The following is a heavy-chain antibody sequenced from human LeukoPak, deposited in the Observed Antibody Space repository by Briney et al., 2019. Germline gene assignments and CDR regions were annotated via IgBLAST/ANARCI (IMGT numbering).Heavy chain of an antibody. CDR3: ATSSTSLGAFDI. CDR2: IYYSGST. Sequence: SETLSLTCTVSGGSISSYYWIWIRQPPGKGLEWIGYIYYSGSTNYNPSLKSRVTISVDTSKNQFSLKLSSVTAADTAVYYCATSSTSLGAFDIWGQGTMVTVSS. CDR1: GGSISSYY. J-gene: IGHJ3*02. D-gene: IGHD2-2*01. V-gene: IGHV4-59*01.